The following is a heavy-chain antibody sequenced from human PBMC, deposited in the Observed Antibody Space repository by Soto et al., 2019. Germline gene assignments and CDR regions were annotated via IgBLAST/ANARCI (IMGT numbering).Heavy chain of an antibody. Sequence: QVQLQESGPGLVKPSGTLSLSCAVSGGSVSNNNWWSWVRKSPGNGLEWIGEIHHSGGTSYNPSLESRATLSVDKSKNELSLRLNYVTAADTAVYYCTKNSAYALDYWGLGILVTVSS. J-gene: IGHJ4*02. V-gene: IGHV4-4*02. CDR2: IHHSGGT. CDR1: GGSVSNNNW. D-gene: IGHD5-12*01. CDR3: TKNSAYALDY.